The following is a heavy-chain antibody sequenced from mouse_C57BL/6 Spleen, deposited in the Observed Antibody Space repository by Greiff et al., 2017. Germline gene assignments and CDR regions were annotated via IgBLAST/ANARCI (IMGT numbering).Heavy chain of an antibody. CDR1: GYSITSGYY. CDR2: ISYDGSN. D-gene: IGHD4-1*01. J-gene: IGHJ2*01. CDR3: ARGLGFDY. V-gene: IGHV3-6*01. Sequence: EVQRVESGPGLVKPSQSLSLTCSVTGYSITSGYYWNWIRQFPGNKLEWMGYISYDGSNNYNPSLKNRISITRDTSKNQFFLKLNSVTTEDTATYYCARGLGFDYWGQGTTPTVSS.